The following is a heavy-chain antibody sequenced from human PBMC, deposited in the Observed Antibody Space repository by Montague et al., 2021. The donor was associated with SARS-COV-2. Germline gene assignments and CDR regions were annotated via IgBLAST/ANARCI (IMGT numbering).Heavy chain of an antibody. D-gene: IGHD3-16*01. CDR1: GFTFSRHW. J-gene: IGHJ4*02. CDR3: ARGLIPGLGEGDY. Sequence: SLRLSCAASGFTFSRHWIHWVRQPPGKGLVWVSRINPDGTNTFYADFAKGRFTISRDNARNTAYLQISRLGGEDTAVYYCARGLIPGLGEGDYWGQGTLVTVSS. V-gene: IGHV3-74*01. CDR2: INPDGTNT.